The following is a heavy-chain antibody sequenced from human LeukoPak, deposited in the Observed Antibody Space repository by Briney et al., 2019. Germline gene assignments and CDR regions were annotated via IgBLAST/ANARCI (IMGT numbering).Heavy chain of an antibody. J-gene: IGHJ4*02. D-gene: IGHD3-3*01. CDR1: GFTFSSYE. CDR3: AKDSGSGYWDY. V-gene: IGHV3-48*03. CDR2: ISSTGTNI. Sequence: PGGSLRLSCAASGFTFSSYEMNWVRQAPGKGLEWLSYISSTGTNIYYADSVKGRFTISRDNSKNTLYLQMNSLRAEDTAVYYCAKDSGSGYWDYWGQGTLVTVSS.